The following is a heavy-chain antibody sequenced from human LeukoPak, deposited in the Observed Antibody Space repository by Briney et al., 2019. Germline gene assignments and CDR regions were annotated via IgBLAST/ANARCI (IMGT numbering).Heavy chain of an antibody. CDR2: ISYDGSIK. D-gene: IGHD2-2*01. V-gene: IGHV3-30-3*01. CDR1: GFXFNSHA. Sequence: GGSLRLSCAASGFXFNSHAMHWVRQAPGKGLEWVAFISYDGSIKYYADSVKGRFTISRDNSKNTLYLQMSSLRNEDTAVYYCARDRSRNYSCDYWGQGTLVSVSS. CDR3: ARDRSRNYSCDY. J-gene: IGHJ4*02.